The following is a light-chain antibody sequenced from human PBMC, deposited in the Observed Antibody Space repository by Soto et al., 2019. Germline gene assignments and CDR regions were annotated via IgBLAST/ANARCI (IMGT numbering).Light chain of an antibody. CDR2: GNS. CDR1: SSNIGAGYD. CDR3: QSYDSSLSVVV. J-gene: IGLJ2*01. Sequence: QPVLTQPPSVSGAPGQRVTLSCTGSSSNIGAGYDVHWYQQLPGTAPKLLIYGNSNRPSGVPDRFSGSKSGTSASLAITGLQAEDEADYYCQSYDSSLSVVVFGGGTKVTVL. V-gene: IGLV1-40*01.